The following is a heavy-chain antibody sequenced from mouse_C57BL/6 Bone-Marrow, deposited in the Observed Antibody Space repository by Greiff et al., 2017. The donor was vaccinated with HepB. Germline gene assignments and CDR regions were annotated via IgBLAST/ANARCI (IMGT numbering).Heavy chain of an antibody. J-gene: IGHJ3*01. CDR2: IEPSDSET. V-gene: IGHV1-52*01. D-gene: IGHD1-1*01. Sequence: QVQLQQPGAELVRPGSSVKLSCTASGYTFTSYWMHWVKQRPIQGLEWIGNIEPSDSETHYNQKFKDKATLTVDKSSSTAYMQLSSLTSEDSAVYYGAREGAYYDGSSYPWFAYWGQGTLVTVSA. CDR3: AREGAYYDGSSYPWFAY. CDR1: GYTFTSYW.